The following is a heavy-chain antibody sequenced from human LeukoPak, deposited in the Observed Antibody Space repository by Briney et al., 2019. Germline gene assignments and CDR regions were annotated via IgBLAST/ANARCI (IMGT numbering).Heavy chain of an antibody. CDR1: GGSIRGYD. Sequence: SETLSLTCTVSGGSIRGYDWSCIRQPPGKGLEWFRYIYYSGSTNYNPSLKSRLTISVDTSKNQFSLKLSSVTAADTAVYYCARDIRDSSGYHPQDYFFDLWGRGTLVTVSS. D-gene: IGHD3-22*01. J-gene: IGHJ2*01. CDR3: ARDIRDSSGYHPQDYFFDL. CDR2: IYYSGST. V-gene: IGHV4-59*01.